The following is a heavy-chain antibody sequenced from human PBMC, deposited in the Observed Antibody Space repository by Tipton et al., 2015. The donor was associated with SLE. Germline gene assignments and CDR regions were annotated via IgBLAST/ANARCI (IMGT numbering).Heavy chain of an antibody. J-gene: IGHJ3*02. V-gene: IGHV4-34*01. CDR3: ARGRRFPRAQGAFDI. CDR2: INHSGST. Sequence: TLSLTCAVYGGSFSGYYWSWIRQPPGKGLEWIGEINHSGSTNYNPSLKSRVTISVDTSKNQFSLKLSSVTAADTAVYYCARGRRFPRAQGAFDIWGQGTIVTVSS. CDR1: GGSFSGYY. D-gene: IGHD3-10*01.